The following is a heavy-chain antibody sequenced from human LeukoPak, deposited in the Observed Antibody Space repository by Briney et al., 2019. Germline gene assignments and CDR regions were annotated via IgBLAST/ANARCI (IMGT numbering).Heavy chain of an antibody. D-gene: IGHD2-2*02. CDR1: GGSISSYY. Sequence: SETLSLTCTVSGGSISSYYWSWIRQPPGKGLEWIGYIYYSGSTNYNPSLKSRVTISVDTSKNQFSLKLSSVTAADTAVYYCARDGYCNSTSCYSGRAFDIWGQGTMVTVSS. CDR2: IYYSGST. V-gene: IGHV4-59*12. CDR3: ARDGYCNSTSCYSGRAFDI. J-gene: IGHJ3*02.